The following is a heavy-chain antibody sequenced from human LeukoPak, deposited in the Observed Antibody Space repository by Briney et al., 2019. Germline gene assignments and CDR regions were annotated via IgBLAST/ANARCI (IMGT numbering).Heavy chain of an antibody. CDR2: ISSSGSTI. CDR3: ARDPYDSSGHYVEYYYYYYMDV. Sequence: GGSLRLSCAASGFTFSSYEMNWVRQAPGKGLEWVSYISSSGSTIYYADSVKGRFTISRDNAKNSLYLQMNSLRAEDTAVYYCARDPYDSSGHYVEYYYYYYMDVWGKGTTVTVSS. V-gene: IGHV3-48*03. D-gene: IGHD3-22*01. CDR1: GFTFSSYE. J-gene: IGHJ6*03.